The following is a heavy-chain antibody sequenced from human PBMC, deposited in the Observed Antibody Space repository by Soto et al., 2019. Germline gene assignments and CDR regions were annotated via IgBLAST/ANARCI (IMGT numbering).Heavy chain of an antibody. CDR1: GGSISSDY. V-gene: IGHV4-4*07. D-gene: IGHD5-18*01. Sequence: PSATLSLTCTVSGGSISSDYRSWLRQPAGEGLEWFGRIYTSGSTNYNPSLKSRVTMSVDTSKNQFSLKLSSVTAADTAVYYCALGYSYGDYYYGMDVWGQGTTVT. CDR2: IYTSGST. J-gene: IGHJ6*02. CDR3: ALGYSYGDYYYGMDV.